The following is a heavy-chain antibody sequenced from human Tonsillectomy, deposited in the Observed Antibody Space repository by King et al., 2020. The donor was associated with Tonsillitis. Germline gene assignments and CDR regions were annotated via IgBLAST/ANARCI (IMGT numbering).Heavy chain of an antibody. CDR1: GITFSSFW. D-gene: IGHD3-16*01. Sequence: VQLVESGGGLVQPGGSLRLSCAASGITFSSFWMSWVRQAPGKGREWVANIKQDGTEKYYVDSVKGRFTISRDNAKNSLFLQMNSLRAEDTAVYYCADGGWYFDYWGQGTLVTVSS. V-gene: IGHV3-7*01. CDR3: ADGGWYFDY. J-gene: IGHJ4*02. CDR2: IKQDGTEK.